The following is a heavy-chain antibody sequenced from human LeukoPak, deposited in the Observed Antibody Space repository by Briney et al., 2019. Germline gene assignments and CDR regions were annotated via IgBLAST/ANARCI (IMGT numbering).Heavy chain of an antibody. D-gene: IGHD4-23*01. CDR2: IIVASGTT. CDR1: GFTFSTSA. V-gene: IGHV1-58*01. Sequence: ASVKVSCKTSGFTFSTSAVQWVRQARGEPLEWIGWIIVASGTTNYAQSLQGRLTISRDMSTSTAYMELSSLRSDDTAVYYCAAELYGGNSDCCNFELWGQGTVLTVSS. CDR3: AAELYGGNSDCCNFEL. J-gene: IGHJ3*01.